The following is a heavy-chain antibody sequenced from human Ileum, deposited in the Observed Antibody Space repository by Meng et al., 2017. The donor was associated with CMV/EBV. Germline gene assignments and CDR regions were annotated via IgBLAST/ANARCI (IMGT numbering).Heavy chain of an antibody. CDR3: AKGGASPPGNWFDS. CDR2: INAVNGKT. J-gene: IGHJ5*01. Sequence: KASGYTFMNHAMHWVRQAPGQRLEWMGWINAVNGKTKYSQKFQDRVTFSRDTSASTGYMELSSLRSEDTAVFYCAKGGASPPGNWFDSWGQGTLVTVSS. CDR1: GYTFMNHA. D-gene: IGHD2-2*01. V-gene: IGHV1-3*01.